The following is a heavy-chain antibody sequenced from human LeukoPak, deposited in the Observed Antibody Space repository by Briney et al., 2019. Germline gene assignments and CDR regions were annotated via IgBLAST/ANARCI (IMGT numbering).Heavy chain of an antibody. CDR3: AKDNRRHYTSGPNPDSLH. Sequence: PGGSLRLSRTASGFTFGDYAMHWVRQPPGKGLEWVSGISWNSGSIDYADSVKGRFTISRDNAKNSLYLQMNSLRVEDTAFYYCAKDNRRHYTSGPNPDSLHWGQGALVTVSS. CDR2: ISWNSGSI. D-gene: IGHD6-19*01. CDR1: GFTFGDYA. V-gene: IGHV3-9*01. J-gene: IGHJ4*02.